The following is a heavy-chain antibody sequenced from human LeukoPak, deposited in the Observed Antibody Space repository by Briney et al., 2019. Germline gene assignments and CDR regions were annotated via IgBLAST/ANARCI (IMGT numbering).Heavy chain of an antibody. CDR3: ARDPADSSGWFDAFDI. V-gene: IGHV4-59*01. CDR2: IYYSGST. CDR1: GVSISSYS. Sequence: SETLSLTCTVSGVSISSYSRSWIRQHPGKGVEWSGYIYYSGSTNYNPSLKNRVTISVDTSKNQFSLNLSSVTAADTAVYYCARDPADSSGWFDAFDIWGQGTMVTVSS. D-gene: IGHD6-19*01. J-gene: IGHJ3*02.